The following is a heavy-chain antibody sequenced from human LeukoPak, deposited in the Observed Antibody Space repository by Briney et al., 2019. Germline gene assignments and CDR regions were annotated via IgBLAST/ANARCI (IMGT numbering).Heavy chain of an antibody. Sequence: SETLSLTCAVYGGSSSGYYWSWIRQPPGKGLEWIGEINHSGSTNYNPSLKSRVTISVDTTKNQFSLKLSSVTAADTAVYYCARVLDSSGYYYGSDPWGQGTPVTVSS. CDR2: INHSGST. CDR3: ARVLDSSGYYYGSDP. V-gene: IGHV4-34*01. J-gene: IGHJ5*02. D-gene: IGHD3-22*01. CDR1: GGSSSGYY.